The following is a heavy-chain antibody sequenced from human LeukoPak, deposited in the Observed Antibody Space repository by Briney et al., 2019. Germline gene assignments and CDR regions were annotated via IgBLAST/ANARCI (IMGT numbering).Heavy chain of an antibody. J-gene: IGHJ4*02. CDR1: GFTFSDAW. D-gene: IGHD2-15*01. CDR2: IKRRTDGGTS. V-gene: IGHV3-15*07. CDR3: TTGYTSASHDGY. Sequence: PGGSLRLSCAASGFTFSDAWMHWVSQAPGKGLEWVGLIKRRTDGGTSNYAAPVKGRFAISRDDSEDTLFLQMDSLKSEDTGVYYCTTGYTSASHDGYWGQGTLVTVSS.